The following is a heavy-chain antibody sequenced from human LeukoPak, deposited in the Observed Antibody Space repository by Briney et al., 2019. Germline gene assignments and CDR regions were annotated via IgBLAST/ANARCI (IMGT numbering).Heavy chain of an antibody. CDR1: GFTFSSYA. J-gene: IGHJ4*02. CDR3: AKEGSYCSSTSCYLPFDY. D-gene: IGHD2-2*01. Sequence: GASLRLSCAASGFTFSSYAMSWVRQAPGKGLEWVSAISGSGGSTYYADSVKGRFTISRDNSKNTLYLQMNSLRAEDTAVYYCAKEGSYCSSTSCYLPFDYWGQGTLVTVSS. CDR2: ISGSGGST. V-gene: IGHV3-23*01.